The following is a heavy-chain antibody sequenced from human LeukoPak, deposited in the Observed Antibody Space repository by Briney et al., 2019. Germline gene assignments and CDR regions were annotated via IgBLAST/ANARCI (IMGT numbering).Heavy chain of an antibody. V-gene: IGHV4-34*01. CDR1: GGSFSGYY. J-gene: IGHJ4*02. CDR3: ARVTVSTDFWSGYYSGLFDY. D-gene: IGHD3-3*01. CDR2: INHSGST. Sequence: PSETLSLTCAVYGGSFSGYYWSWIRQPPGKGLEWIGGINHSGSTNYNPSLKSRVTISVDTSKNQFSLKLSSVTAADTAVYYCARVTVSTDFWSGYYSGLFDYWGQGTLVTVSS.